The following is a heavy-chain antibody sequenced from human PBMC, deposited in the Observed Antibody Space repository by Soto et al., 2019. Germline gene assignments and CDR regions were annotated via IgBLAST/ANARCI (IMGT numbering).Heavy chain of an antibody. V-gene: IGHV4-59*01. Sequence: SETLSLTCTVSGGSISSYYWSWIRQPPGKGLEWIGYIYYSGSTNYNPSLKSRVTISVDTSKNQFSLKLSSVTAADTAVYYCAGVLVVPAAITYGVLDYWGQGTLVTVSS. CDR1: GGSISSYY. D-gene: IGHD2-2*01. CDR2: IYYSGST. J-gene: IGHJ4*02. CDR3: AGVLVVPAAITYGVLDY.